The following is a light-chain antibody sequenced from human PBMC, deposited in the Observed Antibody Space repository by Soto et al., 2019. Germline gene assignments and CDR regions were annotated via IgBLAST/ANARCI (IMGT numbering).Light chain of an antibody. CDR1: SSDVGGYNY. CDR2: EIT. J-gene: IGLJ1*01. CDR3: TSYTSSNTLYV. V-gene: IGLV2-14*01. Sequence: QSVLTQPASVSGSPGQSITISCTGTSSDVGGYNYVSWYQHHPGKAPKLIIFEITNRPSGVSNRFSGSTSGNAASPTISGLQAEDEADYYCTSYTSSNTLYVFGTGTKVTVL.